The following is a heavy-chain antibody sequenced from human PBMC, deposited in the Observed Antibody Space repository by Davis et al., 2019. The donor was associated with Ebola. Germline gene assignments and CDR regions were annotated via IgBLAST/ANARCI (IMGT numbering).Heavy chain of an antibody. CDR2: INHSGST. V-gene: IGHV4-34*01. CDR3: ARNRRGYGYYYYGMDV. J-gene: IGHJ6*02. Sequence: SETLSFTCAVYGGSFSGYYWSWIRQPPGKGLEWIGEINHSGSTNYNPSLKSRVTISVDTSKNQFSLKLSSVTAADTAVYYCARNRRGYGYYYYGMDVWGQGTTVTVSS. D-gene: IGHD5-12*01. CDR1: GGSFSGYY.